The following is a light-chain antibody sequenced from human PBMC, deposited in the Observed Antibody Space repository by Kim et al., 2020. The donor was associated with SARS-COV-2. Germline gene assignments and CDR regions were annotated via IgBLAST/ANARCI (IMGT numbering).Light chain of an antibody. V-gene: IGLV3-19*01. Sequence: VALGQTVRIKCQGDSLRSYYATWYQQKPGQATILVIYGKNNRPSGIPDRFSGSSSGNTASLTITGTQAGDEADYYCNSRDSNNNVLFGGGTRLTVL. CDR1: SLRSYY. CDR2: GKN. CDR3: NSRDSNNNVL. J-gene: IGLJ2*01.